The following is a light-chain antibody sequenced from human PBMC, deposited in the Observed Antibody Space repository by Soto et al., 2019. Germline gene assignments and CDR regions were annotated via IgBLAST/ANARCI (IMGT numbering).Light chain of an antibody. CDR2: DAS. CDR3: QQYNSYWT. J-gene: IGKJ1*01. V-gene: IGKV1-5*01. Sequence: DIQMTQSPSTLSASIGDRVTITCRASQSIRSWLAWYQQKPGRAPKLLIYDASSLESGVPSRFSGSGSGTEFTLTISSLQPDDFAIYYCQQYNSYWTFGQGTMVEIK. CDR1: QSIRSW.